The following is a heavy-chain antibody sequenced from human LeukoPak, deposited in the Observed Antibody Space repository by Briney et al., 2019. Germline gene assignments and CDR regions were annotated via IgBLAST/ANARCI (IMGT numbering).Heavy chain of an antibody. D-gene: IGHD3-10*01. CDR1: GFTFSSYG. CDR2: IRYDGSNK. Sequence: PGRSLRLSCAASGFTFSSYGMHWARQAPGKGLEWVAGIRYDGSNKYYADSVKGRFTISRDNSKNTLSLQMNSLRAEDTAVYYCARVRYGSGSLYYGVDVWGQGTTVTVSS. V-gene: IGHV3-33*08. J-gene: IGHJ6*02. CDR3: ARVRYGSGSLYYGVDV.